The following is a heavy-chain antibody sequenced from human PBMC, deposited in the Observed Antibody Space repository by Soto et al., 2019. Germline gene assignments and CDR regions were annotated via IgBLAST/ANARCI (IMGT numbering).Heavy chain of an antibody. CDR2: INAVNGNK. V-gene: IGHV1-3*01. Sequence: ASLKFSCKASGYTFTSYAIHWVRPAPGQRLEWMGWINAVNGNKKYSQKFHGRVTITRDTSASTAYMELSSLRSEDTAVYYCTREINSGWHSVFDYWGKGTLVTV. D-gene: IGHD6-19*01. CDR3: TREINSGWHSVFDY. CDR1: GYTFTSYA. J-gene: IGHJ4*02.